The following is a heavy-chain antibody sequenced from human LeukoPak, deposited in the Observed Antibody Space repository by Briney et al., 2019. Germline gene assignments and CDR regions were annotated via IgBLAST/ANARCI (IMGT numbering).Heavy chain of an antibody. CDR2: IYYIGST. V-gene: IGHV4-59*11. D-gene: IGHD4-17*01. CDR3: ARDLVTVTKEFDI. Sequence: PSETLSLTCAVSADSFSSHYWTWIRQAPGKGLEWFVYIYYIGSTNYNPSHNSRVTIAIDTSKNQFSLKLSSVTAAATAVYYFARDLVTVTKEFDIWGQGRMVSVSS. CDR1: ADSFSSHY. J-gene: IGHJ3*02.